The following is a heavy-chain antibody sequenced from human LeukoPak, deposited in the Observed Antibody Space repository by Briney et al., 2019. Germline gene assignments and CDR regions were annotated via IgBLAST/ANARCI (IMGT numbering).Heavy chain of an antibody. V-gene: IGHV3-21*01. D-gene: IGHD3-22*01. Sequence: PGGSLRLSCAASGFTFSSHNMNWVRQAPGKRLEWVSSISGRGNYIFYADSVKGRFTISRDSAKNSLSLQMNSLRAEDTAVYYCAKDQGFDYYDSSGYYLDYWGQGTLVTVSS. J-gene: IGHJ4*02. CDR3: AKDQGFDYYDSSGYYLDY. CDR1: GFTFSSHN. CDR2: ISGRGNYI.